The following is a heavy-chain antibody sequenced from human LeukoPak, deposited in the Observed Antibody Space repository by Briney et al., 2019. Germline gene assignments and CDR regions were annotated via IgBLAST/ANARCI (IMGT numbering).Heavy chain of an antibody. CDR3: VRHTAEKYNWFDR. CDR1: GGSISSSSYY. V-gene: IGHV4-39*07. D-gene: IGHD5-24*01. J-gene: IGHJ5*02. Sequence: SETLSLTCTVSGGSISSSSYYWGWIRQPPGKGLEWIGSIYYSGSTNYNPSLKSRVTISVDTSKNQFSLKVSSVTAADTAVYYCVRHTAEKYNWFDRWGQGTLVTVSS. CDR2: IYYSGST.